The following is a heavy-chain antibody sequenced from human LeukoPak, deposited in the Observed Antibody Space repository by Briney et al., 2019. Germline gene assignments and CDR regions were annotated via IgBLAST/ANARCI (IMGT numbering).Heavy chain of an antibody. D-gene: IGHD5-24*01. J-gene: IGHJ4*02. Sequence: GASVKVSCKASGYTFTGYYMHWVRQAPGQGLEWMGWINPNSGGTNYAQKFQGRATMTRDTSISTAYMELSRLRSDDTAVYYCARDVEMATIAGGNDYWGQGTLVTVSS. CDR1: GYTFTGYY. V-gene: IGHV1-2*02. CDR2: INPNSGGT. CDR3: ARDVEMATIAGGNDY.